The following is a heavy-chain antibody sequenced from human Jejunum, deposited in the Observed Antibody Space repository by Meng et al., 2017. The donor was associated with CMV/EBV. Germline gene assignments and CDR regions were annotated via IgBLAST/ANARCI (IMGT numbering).Heavy chain of an antibody. Sequence: ASVRGYYWTWIRQPPGKGLEWIGCIYHSGFTSYNPSLKSRVMISVDTSRNQFSLRLTSVTAADTAAYYCAKFSAAGAYYLGMDVWGQGTTVTVSS. V-gene: IGHV4-59*02. CDR1: ASVRGYY. CDR2: IYHSGFT. D-gene: IGHD6-13*01. J-gene: IGHJ6*02. CDR3: AKFSAAGAYYLGMDV.